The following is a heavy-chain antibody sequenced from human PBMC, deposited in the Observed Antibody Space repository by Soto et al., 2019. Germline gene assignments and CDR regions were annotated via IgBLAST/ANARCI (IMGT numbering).Heavy chain of an antibody. CDR1: GFTFSDYY. D-gene: IGHD2-15*01. CDR3: ERVAYCSGGSCLYYYYYMDV. V-gene: IGHV3-11*01. J-gene: IGHJ6*03. CDR2: ISSSGSTI. Sequence: QVQLVESGGGLVKPGGSLRLSCAASGFTFSDYYMSWIRQAPGKGLEWVSYISSSGSTIYYADSVKGRFTISRDNAKNTLYLQMNSLRAEDTAVYYCERVAYCSGGSCLYYYYYMDVWGKGTTVTVSS.